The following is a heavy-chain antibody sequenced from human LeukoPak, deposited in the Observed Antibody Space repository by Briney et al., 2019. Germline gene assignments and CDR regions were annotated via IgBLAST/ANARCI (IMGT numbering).Heavy chain of an antibody. CDR1: GFTFSSYS. D-gene: IGHD3-10*01. V-gene: IGHV3-64*01. J-gene: IGHJ3*02. Sequence: GGSLRLSCAASGFTFSSYSMHWVCQAPGKGLEYVSAISSNGGSTYYANSVKGRFTISRDNSKNTLYLQMGSLRADDMALYYCARAEFRAFDIWGQGTMVTVSS. CDR3: ARAEFRAFDI. CDR2: ISSNGGST.